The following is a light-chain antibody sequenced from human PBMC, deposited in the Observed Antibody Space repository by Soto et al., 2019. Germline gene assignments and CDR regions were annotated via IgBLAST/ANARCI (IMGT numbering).Light chain of an antibody. CDR3: QQYNGYYRT. Sequence: DIQMTQFPSTLSTSVGDRVTITCRASQSISRWFAWYQQKPGKAPRLLIYDAFNLEKGVPSRFSGSGSGTEFTLTISSLQPDDSATYFCQQYNGYYRTVGQGTKLEI. V-gene: IGKV1-5*01. CDR1: QSISRW. CDR2: DAF. J-gene: IGKJ2*01.